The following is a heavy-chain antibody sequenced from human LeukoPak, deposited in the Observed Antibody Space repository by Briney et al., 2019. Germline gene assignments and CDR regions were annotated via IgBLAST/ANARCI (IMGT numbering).Heavy chain of an antibody. CDR2: INPSGGST. D-gene: IGHD2-15*01. J-gene: IGHJ4*02. Sequence: ASVKVSCKASGYTFTSYYMHWVRQAPGQGLEWMGIINPSGGSTSYAQKFQGRVTMTRDTSTSTVYMELSSLRSEDTAVYYCARLLGYCSGGSCYFDYWGQGTLVTVPS. CDR1: GYTFTSYY. CDR3: ARLLGYCSGGSCYFDY. V-gene: IGHV1-46*01.